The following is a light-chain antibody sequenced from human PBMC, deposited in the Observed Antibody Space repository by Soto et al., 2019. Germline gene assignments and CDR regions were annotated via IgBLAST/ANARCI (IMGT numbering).Light chain of an antibody. CDR3: QQYGNSPLT. Sequence: EIVLTQSPGTLSLSPGERATLSCRASQSVRSSYFAWYQQKPGQAPRPLIFGASTRAPGIPDRFSGSGSGTDFTLTISKLEPEDFALFYCQQYGNSPLTFGGGTKVDIK. CDR1: QSVRSSY. CDR2: GAS. J-gene: IGKJ4*01. V-gene: IGKV3-20*01.